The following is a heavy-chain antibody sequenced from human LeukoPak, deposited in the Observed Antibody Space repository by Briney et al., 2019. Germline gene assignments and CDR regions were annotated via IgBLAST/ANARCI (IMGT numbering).Heavy chain of an antibody. V-gene: IGHV4-4*02. CDR2: IYHSGST. J-gene: IGHJ4*02. Sequence: SETLSLTCAVSGGSINSNNWWSWVRQPPGKGLEWIGEIYHSGSTNYNPSLKSRVTISVDTSKNQFSLKLSSVTAADTAVYYCARELAYCGGDCYIDYWGQGTLVTVSS. CDR1: GGSINSNNW. CDR3: ARELAYCGGDCYIDY. D-gene: IGHD2-21*02.